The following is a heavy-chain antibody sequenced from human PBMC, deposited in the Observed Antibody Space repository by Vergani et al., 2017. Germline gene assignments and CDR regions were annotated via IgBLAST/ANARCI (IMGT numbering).Heavy chain of an antibody. CDR1: GFTFSSYS. Sequence: EVQLVESGGGLVKPGGSLRLSCAASGFTFSSYSMNWVRQAPGKGLEWVSSISSSSSYIYYADSVKGRFTISRDNSKNTLYLQMNSLRAEDTAVYYCAKFRAGTYGMDVWGQGTTVTVSS. D-gene: IGHD3-10*01. CDR3: AKFRAGTYGMDV. V-gene: IGHV3-21*04. CDR2: ISSSSSYI. J-gene: IGHJ6*02.